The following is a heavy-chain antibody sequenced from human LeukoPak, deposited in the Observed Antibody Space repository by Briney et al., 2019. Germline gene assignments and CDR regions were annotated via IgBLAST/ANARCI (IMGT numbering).Heavy chain of an antibody. V-gene: IGHV3-48*03. CDR3: AKDRGSSSWSKGYWYFDL. J-gene: IGHJ2*01. Sequence: GGSLRLSCAASGFTFSSYEMNWVRQAPGKGLEWVSYISSSGSTIYYADSVKGRFTISRDNAKNSLYLQMNSLRAEDTAVYYCAKDRGSSSWSKGYWYFDLWGRGTLVTVSS. CDR2: ISSSGSTI. D-gene: IGHD6-13*01. CDR1: GFTFSSYE.